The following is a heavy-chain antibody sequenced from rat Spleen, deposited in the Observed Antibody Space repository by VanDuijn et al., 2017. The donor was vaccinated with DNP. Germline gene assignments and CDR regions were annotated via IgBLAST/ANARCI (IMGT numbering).Heavy chain of an antibody. CDR2: ISYDGATT. V-gene: IGHV5-20*01. Sequence: EVQLVESGGGLVQPGRSLKLSCVASGFSFRDYDMAWVRQAPTKGLELVAYISYDGATTNYRDSVRGRFTISRDDARNTLYLQMNSLTSEDSATYYCARGGRSYFDYWGQGVMVTVSS. D-gene: IGHD1-11*01. CDR1: GFSFRDYD. J-gene: IGHJ2*01. CDR3: ARGGRSYFDY.